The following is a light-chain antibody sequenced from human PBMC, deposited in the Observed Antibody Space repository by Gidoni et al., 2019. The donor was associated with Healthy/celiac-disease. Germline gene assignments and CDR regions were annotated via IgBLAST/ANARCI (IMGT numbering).Light chain of an antibody. CDR3: QVWDSSTAV. J-gene: IGLJ3*02. CDR1: NIGSKN. V-gene: IGLV3-9*01. Sequence: SYELTQPLSVSVALGQTARITCGGNNIGSKNVHWYQQKPGQAPVLVIYRASNRPSGIPERFSGSNSGNTATLTIRRAQAGDEADYYCQVWDSSTAVFGGGTKLTVL. CDR2: RAS.